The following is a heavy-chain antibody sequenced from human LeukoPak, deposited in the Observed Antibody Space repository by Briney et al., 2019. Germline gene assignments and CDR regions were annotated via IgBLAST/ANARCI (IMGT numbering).Heavy chain of an antibody. D-gene: IGHD1-7*01. J-gene: IGHJ4*02. CDR3: ARLHRSGTISY. V-gene: IGHV4-34*01. CDR2: INHSGST. Sequence: SETLSLTWAVYGGSFSGYYWSWIRQPPGKGLEWIGEINHSGSTNYNPSLKSRVTISVDTSKNQFSLKLSSVTAADTAVYYCARLHRSGTISYWGQGTLVTVSS. CDR1: GGSFSGYY.